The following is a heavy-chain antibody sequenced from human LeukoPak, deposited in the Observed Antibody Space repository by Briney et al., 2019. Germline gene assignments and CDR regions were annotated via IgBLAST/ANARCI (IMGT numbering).Heavy chain of an antibody. J-gene: IGHJ4*02. CDR1: GYSFTNYW. CDR2: IYPGDSDT. CDR3: ARPYSSGWHLFDY. V-gene: IGHV5-51*01. D-gene: IGHD6-19*01. Sequence: GESLKISCKGSGYSFTNYWIGCVRQMPGKCLEWMGIIYPGDSDTRYSPPFQGQVTISADKSISTAYLQWSSLKASDTAMYYCARPYSSGWHLFDYWGQGTQVTVSS.